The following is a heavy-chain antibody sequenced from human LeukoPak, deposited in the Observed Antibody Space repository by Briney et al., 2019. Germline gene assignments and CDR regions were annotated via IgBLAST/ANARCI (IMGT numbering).Heavy chain of an antibody. CDR1: GYTFTSYD. CDR2: MNTNSGKT. Sequence: ASVKVSCKASGYTFTSYDINWGRQATGQGLEWMGWMNTNSGKTGYAQKFQGRVTMTTNTSISTAYMELSSLRSEDTSVYYCARGLILYIPNWFDPWGQGTLVTVSS. D-gene: IGHD2-8*01. J-gene: IGHJ5*02. V-gene: IGHV1-8*01. CDR3: ARGLILYIPNWFDP.